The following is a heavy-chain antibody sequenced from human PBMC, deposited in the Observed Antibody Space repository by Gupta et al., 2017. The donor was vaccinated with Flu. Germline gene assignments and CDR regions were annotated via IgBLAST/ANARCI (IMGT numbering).Heavy chain of an antibody. CDR1: TFSSYA. D-gene: IGHD6-19*01. CDR3: AKAVAGYWYFDL. Sequence: TFSSYAMSWVRKAPGKGLEWVSAITGSGANTYYADSVKGRFTISRDNSKNTLYVQLSSLRAEDTAVYYCAKAVAGYWYFDLWGRGTLVTVSS. CDR2: ITGSGANT. J-gene: IGHJ2*01. V-gene: IGHV3-23*01.